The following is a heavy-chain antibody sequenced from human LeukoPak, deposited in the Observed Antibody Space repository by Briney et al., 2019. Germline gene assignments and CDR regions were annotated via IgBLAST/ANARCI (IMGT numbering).Heavy chain of an antibody. J-gene: IGHJ4*02. Sequence: GGSLRLSCAASGFTFSSYSMNWVRQAPGKGLEWVSSISSSSSYIYYADSVKGRFTISRDNAKNSLYLQMNSLRAEDTAVYYCARGRVEYYDFWSGYYPVDYWGQGTLVTVSS. D-gene: IGHD3-3*01. CDR1: GFTFSSYS. CDR2: ISSSSSYI. CDR3: ARGRVEYYDFWSGYYPVDY. V-gene: IGHV3-21*01.